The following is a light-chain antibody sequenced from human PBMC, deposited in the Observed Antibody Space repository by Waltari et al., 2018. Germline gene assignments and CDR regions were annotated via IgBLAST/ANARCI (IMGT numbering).Light chain of an antibody. V-gene: IGLV1-47*01. J-gene: IGLJ3*02. CDR1: SPNIGRNY. CDR2: TND. Sequence: QSVLTQPPSASGTPGQRVTIPCSGSSPNIGRNYVPWYQQLPGTAPKLLIHTNDQRPSGVPDRFSGSKSGTSASLAISGLRSEDEADYWCAAWDDSLSGWVFGGGTKVTVL. CDR3: AAWDDSLSGWV.